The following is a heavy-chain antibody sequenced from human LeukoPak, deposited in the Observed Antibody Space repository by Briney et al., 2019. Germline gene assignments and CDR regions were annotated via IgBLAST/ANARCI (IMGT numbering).Heavy chain of an antibody. Sequence: SETLSLTCTVSGYSISSGYYWGWIRQPPGKGLEWIGSIYHSGSTYYNPSLKSRVTISVDTSKNQFSLKLSSVTAADTAVYYCAREWEHIFDYWGQGTLVTVSS. CDR1: GYSISSGYY. J-gene: IGHJ4*02. V-gene: IGHV4-38-2*02. D-gene: IGHD1-26*01. CDR3: AREWEHIFDY. CDR2: IYHSGST.